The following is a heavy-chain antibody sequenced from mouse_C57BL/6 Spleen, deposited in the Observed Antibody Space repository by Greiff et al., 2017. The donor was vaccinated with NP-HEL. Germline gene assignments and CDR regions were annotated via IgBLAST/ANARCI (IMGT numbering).Heavy chain of an antibody. J-gene: IGHJ4*01. Sequence: QVQLQQPGAELVKPGASVKLSCKASGYTFTSYWMHWVKQRPGQGLEWIGMIHPNSGSTNYNEKFKSKATLTVDKSSSTAYMQLSSLTSEDSAVYYCARQGGGYYLYYAMDYWGQGTSVTVSS. D-gene: IGHD2-3*01. V-gene: IGHV1-64*01. CDR2: IHPNSGST. CDR3: ARQGGGYYLYYAMDY. CDR1: GYTFTSYW.